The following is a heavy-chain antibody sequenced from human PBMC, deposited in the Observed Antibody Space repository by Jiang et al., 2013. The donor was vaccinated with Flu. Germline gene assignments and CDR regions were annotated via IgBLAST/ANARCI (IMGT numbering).Heavy chain of an antibody. V-gene: IGHV3-7*03. CDR3: ARALLFESSVYRPADS. J-gene: IGHJ4*02. D-gene: IGHD3-22*01. Sequence: QLVESGGVLVQPGGSLRVSCAASGFTFYNYWMSWYHQAPGKGLEWVATIKQDGSQKYYVDSVKGRFTISRDNAQKSLFLQMNSLRAEDTAVYFCARALLFESSVYRPADSWGQGTLVTVSS. CDR2: IKQDGSQK. CDR1: GFTFYNYW.